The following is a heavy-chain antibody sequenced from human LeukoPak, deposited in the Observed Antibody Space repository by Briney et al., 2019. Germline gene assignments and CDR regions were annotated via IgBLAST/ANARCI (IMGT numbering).Heavy chain of an antibody. CDR1: GYTFTSYD. D-gene: IGHD3-22*01. CDR3: ARNGGLINPGDYYDSSGYGNWFDP. CDR2: MNPNSGNT. J-gene: IGHJ5*02. Sequence: ASVKVSCKASGYTFTSYDINWVRQATGQGLEWMGWMNPNSGNTGYAQKFQGRVTMTRNTSISTAYMELSSLRSEDTAVYYCARNGGLINPGDYYDSSGYGNWFDPWGQGTLVTVSS. V-gene: IGHV1-8*01.